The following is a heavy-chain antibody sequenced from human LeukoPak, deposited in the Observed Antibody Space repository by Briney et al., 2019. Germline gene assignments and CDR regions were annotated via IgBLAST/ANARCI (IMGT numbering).Heavy chain of an antibody. V-gene: IGHV4-34*01. D-gene: IGHD1-14*01. Sequence: SETLSLTCAVYGGSFSGYYWSWIRQPPGKGLEWIGEINHSGSTNYNPSLKSRVTISVDTSKNQFSLKLSSVTAADTAVYYCAREVLRHLSGIGDAFDIWGQGTMVTVSS. CDR2: INHSGST. J-gene: IGHJ3*02. CDR3: AREVLRHLSGIGDAFDI. CDR1: GGSFSGYY.